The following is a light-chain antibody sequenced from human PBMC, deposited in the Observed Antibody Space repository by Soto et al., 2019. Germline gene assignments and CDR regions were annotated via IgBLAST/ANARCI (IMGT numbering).Light chain of an antibody. CDR1: SNDIGGWRY. J-gene: IGLJ3*02. CDR2: EVT. Sequence: QSALTQPPSASGSPGQSVTISCTGTSNDIGGWRYVSWYQQHPGKAPKLIIFEVTKRPSGVPDRFSGSKSGNTASLTVSGLQDADEDDYYCSSYAGSNIWWVFGGGTKLTVL. V-gene: IGLV2-8*01. CDR3: SSYAGSNIWWV.